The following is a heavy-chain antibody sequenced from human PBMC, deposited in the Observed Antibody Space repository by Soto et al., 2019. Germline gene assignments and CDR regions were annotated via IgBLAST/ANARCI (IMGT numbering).Heavy chain of an antibody. Sequence: ASVKVSCKASGYTFTSYGISWVRQAPGQGLEWMGWISAYNGNTNYAQKLQGRVTMTTDTSTSTAYMELRSLRSDDTAVYYCARDTYDYGEGRAFDIWGQGTMVTVSS. D-gene: IGHD4-17*01. CDR1: GYTFTSYG. J-gene: IGHJ3*02. CDR3: ARDTYDYGEGRAFDI. CDR2: ISAYNGNT. V-gene: IGHV1-18*01.